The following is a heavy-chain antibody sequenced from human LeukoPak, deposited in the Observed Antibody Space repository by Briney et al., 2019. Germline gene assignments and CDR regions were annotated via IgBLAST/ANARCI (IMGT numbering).Heavy chain of an antibody. CDR1: GGSFSGYY. V-gene: IGHV4-34*01. D-gene: IGHD3-3*01. CDR2: INHSEST. J-gene: IGHJ4*02. CDR3: ARAGGTIFGVVTLRYYFDY. Sequence: SETLSLTCAVYGGSFSGYYWSWIRQPPGKGLEWIGEINHSESTNYNPSLKSRVTISVDTSKNQFSLKLSSVTAADTAVYYCARAGGTIFGVVTLRYYFDYWGQGTLVTVSS.